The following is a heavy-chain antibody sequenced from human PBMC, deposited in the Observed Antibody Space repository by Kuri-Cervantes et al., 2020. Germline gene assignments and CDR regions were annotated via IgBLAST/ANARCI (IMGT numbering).Heavy chain of an antibody. CDR2: IYYSGST. Sequence: SQTLSLTCAVSGYSISSSNWWGWIRQPPGKGLEWIGYIYYSGSTYYNPSLKSRVSMSVDTSKNQFSLKLSSVTAVDTAVYYCANSGREYYYDSSGYYSEDFQHWGQGTLVTVSS. CDR1: GYSISSSNW. D-gene: IGHD3-22*01. CDR3: ANSGREYYYDSSGYYSEDFQH. V-gene: IGHV4-28*01. J-gene: IGHJ1*01.